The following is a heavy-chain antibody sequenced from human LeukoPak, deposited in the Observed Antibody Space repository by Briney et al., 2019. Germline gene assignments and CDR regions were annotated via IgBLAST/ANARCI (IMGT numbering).Heavy chain of an antibody. CDR1: GGSISSYY. Sequence: SETLSLTCTVSGGSISSYYWSWIRQPAGKGLEWIGCIYTSGSTNYNPSLKSRVTMSVDTSKNQFSLKLSSVTAADTAVYYCARDASWGGDYSYYFDYWGQGTLVTVSS. V-gene: IGHV4-4*07. CDR2: IYTSGST. J-gene: IGHJ4*02. D-gene: IGHD4-17*01. CDR3: ARDASWGGDYSYYFDY.